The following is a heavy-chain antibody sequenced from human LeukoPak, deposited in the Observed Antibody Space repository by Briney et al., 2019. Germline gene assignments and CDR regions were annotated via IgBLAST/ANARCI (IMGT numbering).Heavy chain of an antibody. Sequence: SETLSLTCAVYGGSFSGYYWSWIRQPPGKGLEWIGEINHSGSTNYNPSLKSRVTISVDTSKNQFSLKLSSVTAADTAVYYCARGKSVFDYWGQGTLVTVSS. D-gene: IGHD6-19*01. CDR1: GGSFSGYY. J-gene: IGHJ4*02. CDR2: INHSGST. CDR3: ARGKSVFDY. V-gene: IGHV4-34*01.